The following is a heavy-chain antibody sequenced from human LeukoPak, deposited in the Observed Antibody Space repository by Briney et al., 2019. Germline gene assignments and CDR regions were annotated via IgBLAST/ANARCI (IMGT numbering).Heavy chain of an antibody. V-gene: IGHV5-51*01. D-gene: IGHD6-19*01. CDR1: GYTFTSYW. CDR3: ARRGSGWYVDY. J-gene: IGHJ4*02. CDR2: IYPGDSDA. Sequence: GESLKISCKGSGYTFTSYWIGWVRQMPGRGLEWMGIIYPGDSDARYSPSFQGQVSISVDKSISTAYLQWSSLKASDTAMYYCARRGSGWYVDYWGQGTLVTVSS.